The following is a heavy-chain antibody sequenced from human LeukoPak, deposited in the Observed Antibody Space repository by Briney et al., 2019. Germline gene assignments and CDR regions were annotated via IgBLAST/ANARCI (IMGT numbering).Heavy chain of an antibody. D-gene: IGHD2-8*02. V-gene: IGHV3-7*01. J-gene: IGHJ4*02. CDR3: ARGYWYYFDY. CDR2: IKVDGSEE. CDR1: GFTFSTYW. Sequence: GGSLRLSCAASGFTFSTYWMNWVRQAPGKGLEWVANIKVDGSEEYYTDSVKGRFTISRDNAKNSLYLQMNGLRAEDTAVYYCARGYWYYFDYWGQGTRVTVSS.